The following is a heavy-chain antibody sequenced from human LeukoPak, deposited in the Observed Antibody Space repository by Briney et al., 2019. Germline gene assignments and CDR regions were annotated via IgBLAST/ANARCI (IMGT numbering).Heavy chain of an antibody. V-gene: IGHV3-30-3*01. CDR1: GFTFSSYA. J-gene: IGHJ4*02. CDR2: ISYDGSNK. CDR3: ARDRIRFSAVVQDY. D-gene: IGHD6-19*01. Sequence: GGSLRLSCAASGFTFSSYAMHWVRQAPGKGLEWVAVISYDGSNKYYADSVKGRFTISRDNSKNTLYLQMNSLRAEDTAVYYCARDRIRFSAVVQDYWGQGTLVTVSS.